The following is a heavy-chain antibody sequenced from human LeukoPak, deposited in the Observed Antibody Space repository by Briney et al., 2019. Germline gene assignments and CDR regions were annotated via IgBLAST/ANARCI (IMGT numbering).Heavy chain of an antibody. CDR1: GGSFSGYY. D-gene: IGHD3-10*01. J-gene: IGHJ4*02. V-gene: IGHV4-34*01. Sequence: NPSETLSLTCAVYGGSFSGYYWSWIRQPPGKGLEWIGEINHSGSTNYNPSLKSRVTISVDTSKNQFSLKLSSVTAADTAVYYCARPQTYYYGSGSYYNSLDYWGQGTLVTVSS. CDR3: ARPQTYYYGSGSYYNSLDY. CDR2: INHSGST.